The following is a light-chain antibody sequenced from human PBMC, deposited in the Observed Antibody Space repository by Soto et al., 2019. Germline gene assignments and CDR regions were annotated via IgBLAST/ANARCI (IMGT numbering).Light chain of an antibody. CDR1: QSVSSGY. Sequence: EIVLTQSPGTLSLSPGERGTLSCRASQSVSSGYLAWYQQKPGQAPRLLTYDASSRATGIPDRFSGSASGTDFTLIISRLEPEDVAVYYCQQYGILPKTFGQGTKVDIK. V-gene: IGKV3-20*01. J-gene: IGKJ1*01. CDR3: QQYGILPKT. CDR2: DAS.